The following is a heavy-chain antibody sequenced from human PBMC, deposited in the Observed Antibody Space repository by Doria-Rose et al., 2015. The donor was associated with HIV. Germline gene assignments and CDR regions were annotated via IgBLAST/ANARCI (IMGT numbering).Heavy chain of an antibody. Sequence: QVQLVQSGAEVKKPGASVRVSCKASGYTFTRYAMHWVRQAPGQRPEWMGWINVDNGNAEYSQKFQCRLTITRYTSASTAYMELSGMTADDTAGYYSEKDRVRVGEAAYTSDCWGQG. J-gene: IGHJ4*02. CDR3: EKDRVRVGEAAYTSDC. V-gene: IGHV1-3*01. D-gene: IGHD6-25*01. CDR2: INVDNGNA. CDR1: GYTFTRYA.